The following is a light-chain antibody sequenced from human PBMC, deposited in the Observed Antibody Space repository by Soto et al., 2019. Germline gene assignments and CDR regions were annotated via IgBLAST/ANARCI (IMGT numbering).Light chain of an antibody. J-gene: IGKJ4*01. Sequence: EIVLTQSPATLSLSPGDRATLSCRASQSVSSYLAWYQQKPGQAPRLLIYDASNRATGIPARFSGSGCGTDFTLTITSLEPEDFAGYYCQQRSNWPSTFGGGTTVEIK. CDR1: QSVSSY. CDR3: QQRSNWPST. CDR2: DAS. V-gene: IGKV3-11*01.